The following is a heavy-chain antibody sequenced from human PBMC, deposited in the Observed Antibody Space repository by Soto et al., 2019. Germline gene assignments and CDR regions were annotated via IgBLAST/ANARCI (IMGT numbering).Heavy chain of an antibody. Sequence: KTSETLSLTCTVSGGSISNGAYYWSWIRQHPGKGLEWIGYIYYSGSTYYNPSLKSRVIVSVDTSKNQFSLKLSSVTAADTAVYYCARATYYYDSSGFQTSLFDYWGQGALVTVSS. V-gene: IGHV4-31*03. CDR3: ARATYYYDSSGFQTSLFDY. D-gene: IGHD3-22*01. CDR2: IYYSGST. J-gene: IGHJ4*02. CDR1: GGSISNGAYY.